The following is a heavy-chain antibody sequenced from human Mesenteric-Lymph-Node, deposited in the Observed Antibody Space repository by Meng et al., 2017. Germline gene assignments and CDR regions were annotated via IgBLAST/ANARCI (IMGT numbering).Heavy chain of an antibody. V-gene: IGHV3-33*01. Sequence: GESLKISCTASGFTFSHYAMHWVRQAPGKGLEWVAVIWNDESNRYLADSVEGRFTISRDNPKNTLFLHMSSLRAEDTAVYYCVRGTDYADYGQTGDYWGQGTLVTVSS. J-gene: IGHJ4*02. CDR3: VRGTDYADYGQTGDY. CDR2: IWNDESNR. D-gene: IGHD4-17*01. CDR1: GFTFSHYA.